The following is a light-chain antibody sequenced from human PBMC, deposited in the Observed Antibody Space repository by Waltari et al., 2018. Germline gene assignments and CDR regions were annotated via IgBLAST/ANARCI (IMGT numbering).Light chain of an antibody. CDR1: QSVSSSY. CDR2: GAS. CDR3: QQYGSSFWT. Sequence: EIVLTQSPGTLYLSPGERATLHCRASQSVSSSYLAWYQQKPGQAPRLLIYGASSRATGIPDRFSGSGSGTDFTLTISRLEPEDFAVYYCQQYGSSFWTFGQGTKVEIK. V-gene: IGKV3-20*01. J-gene: IGKJ1*01.